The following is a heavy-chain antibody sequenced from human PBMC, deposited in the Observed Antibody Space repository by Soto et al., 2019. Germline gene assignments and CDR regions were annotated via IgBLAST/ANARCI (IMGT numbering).Heavy chain of an antibody. CDR2: ISGSGGST. CDR1: GFTFSSYA. V-gene: IGHV3-23*01. CDR3: AKDSSPSPYYYYGMDF. J-gene: IGHJ6*02. D-gene: IGHD2-2*01. Sequence: GGSLRLSCAASGFTFSSYAMSWVRQAPGKGLEWVSAISGSGGSTYYADSVKGRFTISRDNSKNTLYLQMDSLRAEDTAVYYCAKDSSPSPYYYYGMDFWGQGTKVTVSS.